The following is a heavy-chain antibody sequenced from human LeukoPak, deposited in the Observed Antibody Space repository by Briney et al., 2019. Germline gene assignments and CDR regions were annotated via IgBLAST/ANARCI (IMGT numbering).Heavy chain of an antibody. CDR3: AKDEGSSCLYAEYFQH. Sequence: GGSLRLSCAASGFTFSSYAMSWVRQAPGKGLEWVSAISGSGGSTYYADSVKGRFTISRDNSKNTLYLQMKSLRAEDTAVYYCAKDEGSSCLYAEYFQHWGQGTLVPVSP. D-gene: IGHD6-13*01. CDR2: ISGSGGST. J-gene: IGHJ1*01. CDR1: GFTFSSYA. V-gene: IGHV3-23*01.